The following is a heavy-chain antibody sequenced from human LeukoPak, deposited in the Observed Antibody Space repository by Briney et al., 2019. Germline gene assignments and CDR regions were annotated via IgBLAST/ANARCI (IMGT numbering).Heavy chain of an antibody. V-gene: IGHV4-59*01. J-gene: IGHJ5*02. CDR2: IYYSGST. CDR3: ARGHAVVRGVGYNWFDP. D-gene: IGHD3-10*01. Sequence: PSETLSLTCTVSGGSISSYYWSWIRQPPGKGLEWIGYIYYSGSTNYNPSLKSRVTISVDTSKNQFSLKLSSVTAADTAVYYCARGHAVVRGVGYNWFDPWGQGTLVTVSS. CDR1: GGSISSYY.